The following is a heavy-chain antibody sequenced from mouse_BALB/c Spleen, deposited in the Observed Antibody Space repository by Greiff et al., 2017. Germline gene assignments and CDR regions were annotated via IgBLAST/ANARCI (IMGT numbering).Heavy chain of an antibody. CDR3: TMGGFYYAMDY. CDR1: GFTFSNYW. V-gene: IGHV6-6*02. CDR2: IRLKSNNYAT. J-gene: IGHJ4*01. Sequence: EVKLQESGGGLVQPGGSMKLSCVASGFTFSNYWMNWVRQSPEKGLEWVAEIRLKSNNYATHYAESVKGRFTISRDDSKSSVYLQMNNLRAEDTGIYYCTMGGFYYAMDYWGQGTSVTVSS.